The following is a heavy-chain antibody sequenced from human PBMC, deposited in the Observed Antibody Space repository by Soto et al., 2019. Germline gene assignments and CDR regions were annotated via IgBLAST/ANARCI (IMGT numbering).Heavy chain of an antibody. Sequence: QVQLQESGPGLVKPSETLSLTCTVSGGSISSYYWSWIRQPPVKGLEWIGYIYYSGSTNYNPSLXXRXXISVDTSKNQFSLKLSSVTAADTAVYYCAGQYSFGSYGMDVWGQGTTVTVSS. CDR2: IYYSGST. J-gene: IGHJ6*02. D-gene: IGHD5-18*01. CDR3: AGQYSFGSYGMDV. CDR1: GGSISSYY. V-gene: IGHV4-59*08.